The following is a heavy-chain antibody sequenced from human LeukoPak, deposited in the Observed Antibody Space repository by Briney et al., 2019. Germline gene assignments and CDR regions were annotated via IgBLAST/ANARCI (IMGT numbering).Heavy chain of an antibody. CDR1: GYTFTSYG. CDR2: TSAYNGNT. J-gene: IGHJ6*02. CDR3: ARDAASNIVVVPAAIPYYYYGMDV. V-gene: IGHV1-18*01. D-gene: IGHD2-2*01. Sequence: ASVKVSCKASGYTFTSYGISWVRQAPGQGLEWMGWTSAYNGNTNYAQKLQGRVTMTTDTSTSTAYMELRSLRSDDTAVYYCARDAASNIVVVPAAIPYYYYGMDVWGQGTTVTVSS.